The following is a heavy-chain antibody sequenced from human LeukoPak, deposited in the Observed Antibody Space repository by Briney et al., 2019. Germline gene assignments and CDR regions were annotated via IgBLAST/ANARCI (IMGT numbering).Heavy chain of an antibody. Sequence: TSETLSLTCTVSGGSISSSSYYWGWIRQPPGKGLEWIGSFYYSGNTYYNPSLKSRVTISIDTSKNQFSLKLSSVTAADTAVYYCARLVTCSGGSCRRGFDPWGQGTLVTVSS. J-gene: IGHJ5*02. CDR1: GGSISSSSYY. V-gene: IGHV4-39*01. D-gene: IGHD2-15*01. CDR3: ARLVTCSGGSCRRGFDP. CDR2: FYYSGNT.